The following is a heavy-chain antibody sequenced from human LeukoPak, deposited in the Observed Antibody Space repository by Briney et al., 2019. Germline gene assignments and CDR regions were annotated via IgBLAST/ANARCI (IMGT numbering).Heavy chain of an antibody. Sequence: PGGSLRLSCAASGFTVSSNYMSWVRQAPGKGLEWVSVIYSGGSTYYADSVKGRFTISRDNSKNTLYLQMNSLRAEDTAVYYCARDAGPYCSSTSCSFDYWGQGTLVTVSS. V-gene: IGHV3-53*01. CDR1: GFTVSSNY. CDR3: ARDAGPYCSSTSCSFDY. J-gene: IGHJ4*02. CDR2: IYSGGST. D-gene: IGHD2-2*01.